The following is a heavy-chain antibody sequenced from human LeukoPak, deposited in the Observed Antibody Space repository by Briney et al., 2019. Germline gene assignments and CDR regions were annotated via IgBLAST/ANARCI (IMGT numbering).Heavy chain of an antibody. Sequence: GGSLRLSCAASGFTFSSSWMSWVRQAPGKGLEWVANIKQDGSEKYYVNSVKGRFTISRDNAKNSLYLQMDSLRAEDTAVYYCARISIAVAGGDYWGQGTLVTVSS. J-gene: IGHJ4*02. CDR1: GFTFSSSW. CDR2: IKQDGSEK. V-gene: IGHV3-7*01. CDR3: ARISIAVAGGDY. D-gene: IGHD6-19*01.